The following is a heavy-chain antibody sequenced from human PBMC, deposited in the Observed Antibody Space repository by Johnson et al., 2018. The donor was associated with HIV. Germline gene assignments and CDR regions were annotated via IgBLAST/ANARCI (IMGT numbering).Heavy chain of an antibody. CDR3: YCTDHVGAGSGSKGTFDA. CDR2: IWYDGSNK. J-gene: IGHJ3*01. CDR1: GFTFSSYG. V-gene: IGHV3-33*03. Sequence: QVQLVESGGGVVQPGRSLRLSCAASGFTFSSYGMHWVRQAPGKGLEWVAVIWYDGSNKYYADSVKGRFTISRDNSKNTLYLQMTSLRQDDTAVYSCYCTDHVGAGSGSKGTFDAWGQGTMVTVSS. D-gene: IGHD3-10*01.